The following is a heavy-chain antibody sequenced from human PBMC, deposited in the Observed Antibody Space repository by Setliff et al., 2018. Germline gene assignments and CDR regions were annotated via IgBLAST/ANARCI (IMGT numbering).Heavy chain of an antibody. V-gene: IGHV4-39*01. CDR3: ARQPYSTTYYYYYYYMDV. J-gene: IGHJ6*03. Sequence: SETPSLTCTVSNGSISSGNYFWGWIRQPPGKGLEWMGSIFYTGSTYYSPSLKSRVTMSIDTSKNQFSLNLSSVTAADTAVYYCARQPYSTTYYYYYYYMDVWGKGTTVTVSS. CDR1: NGSISSGNYF. CDR2: IFYTGST. D-gene: IGHD6-13*01.